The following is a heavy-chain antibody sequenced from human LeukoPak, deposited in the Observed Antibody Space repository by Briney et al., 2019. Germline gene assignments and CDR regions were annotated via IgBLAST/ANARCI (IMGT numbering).Heavy chain of an antibody. Sequence: ASVEVSCKVSGYTFTELSMHWVRQAPGKGLEWMGGFYPEDGETIYAQKFQGRVTMTEDTSTDTAYMELSSLRSEDTAVYYCATAPACSSTSCYRYFDYWGQGTLVTVSS. V-gene: IGHV1-24*01. J-gene: IGHJ4*02. CDR1: GYTFTELS. CDR2: FYPEDGET. CDR3: ATAPACSSTSCYRYFDY. D-gene: IGHD2-2*02.